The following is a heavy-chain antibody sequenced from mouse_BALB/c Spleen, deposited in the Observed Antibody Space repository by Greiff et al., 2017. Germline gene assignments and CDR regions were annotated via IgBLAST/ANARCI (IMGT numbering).Heavy chain of an antibody. CDR2: ILPGSGST. V-gene: IGHV1-9*01. J-gene: IGHJ4*01. D-gene: IGHD4-1*01. CDR1: GYTFSSYW. CDR3: ARAPYNWDYAMDY. Sequence: QVQLQQSGAELMKPGASVKISCKATGYTFSSYWIEWVKQRPGHGLEWIGEILPGSGSTNYNEKFKGKATFTADTSSNTAYMQLSSLTSEDSAVYYCARAPYNWDYAMDYWGQGTSVTVSS.